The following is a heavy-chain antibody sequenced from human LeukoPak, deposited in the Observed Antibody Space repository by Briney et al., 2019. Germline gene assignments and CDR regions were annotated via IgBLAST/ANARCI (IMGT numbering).Heavy chain of an antibody. CDR2: VYQTGDT. D-gene: IGHD6-19*01. J-gene: IGHJ4*02. CDR1: GGSMNNDY. Sequence: SETLSLTCIVSGGSMNNDYWSWFRQPPGKGLEWIAYVYQTGDTRYNPSLKSRVSISLDMSKNQFSLKVSSVTATDTAVYYCARHPFSAPFDYWGQGILVTVSS. CDR3: ARHPFSAPFDY. V-gene: IGHV4-59*08.